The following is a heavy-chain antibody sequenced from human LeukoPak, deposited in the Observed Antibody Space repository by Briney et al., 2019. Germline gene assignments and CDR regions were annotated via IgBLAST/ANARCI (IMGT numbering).Heavy chain of an antibody. CDR1: GFTFSSYD. CDR2: IRYDGSNK. D-gene: IGHD6-13*01. V-gene: IGHV3-30*02. Sequence: GGSLRLSCAASGFTFSSYDMHWVRQAPGKGLEWVAFIRYDGSNKYYADSVKGRFTISRDNSKNTLYLQMNSLRAEGTAVYYCAKDREGIAAAGYYYMDVWGKGTTVTVSS. CDR3: AKDREGIAAAGYYYMDV. J-gene: IGHJ6*03.